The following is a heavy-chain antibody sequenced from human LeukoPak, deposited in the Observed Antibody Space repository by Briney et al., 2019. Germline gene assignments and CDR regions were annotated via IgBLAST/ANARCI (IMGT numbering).Heavy chain of an antibody. D-gene: IGHD5-18*01. CDR3: ARTNVDTAMVTPFDY. CDR1: GYTFTSYG. CDR2: IIPILGIA. V-gene: IGHV1-69*04. Sequence: ASVKVSCKASGYTFTSYGISWVRQAPGQGLEWMGRIIPILGIANYAQKFQGRVTITADKSTSTAYMELSSLRSEDTAVYYCARTNVDTAMVTPFDYWGQGTLVTVSS. J-gene: IGHJ4*02.